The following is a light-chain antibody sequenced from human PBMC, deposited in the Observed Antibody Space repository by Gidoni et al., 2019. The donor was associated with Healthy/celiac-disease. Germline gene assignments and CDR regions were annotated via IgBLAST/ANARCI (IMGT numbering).Light chain of an antibody. J-gene: IGKJ1*01. V-gene: IGKV3-15*01. Sequence: LVLTQSPATLSLSPGERATLSCRASQSVSSNLAWYQQKPGQAPRLPIYGASTRATGIPARFSGSGSGTEFTLTISSLQSEDFAVYYCQQYNNWPPWTFGQGTKVEIK. CDR3: QQYNNWPPWT. CDR2: GAS. CDR1: QSVSSN.